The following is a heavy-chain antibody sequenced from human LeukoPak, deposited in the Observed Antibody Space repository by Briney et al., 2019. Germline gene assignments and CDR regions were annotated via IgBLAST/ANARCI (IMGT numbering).Heavy chain of an antibody. J-gene: IGHJ4*02. Sequence: GGSLRLSCAAYGFTYSSYWMSWIRQAPGKELEWVANIKQDGSEKYYVDSVKGRFTISRDNAKNSLFLQMNSLRAEDTAVYYCARGDSRGAATNYGDYEATDYWGQGTLVTVSS. CDR2: IKQDGSEK. D-gene: IGHD4-17*01. CDR1: GFTYSSYW. V-gene: IGHV3-7*01. CDR3: ARGDSRGAATNYGDYEATDY.